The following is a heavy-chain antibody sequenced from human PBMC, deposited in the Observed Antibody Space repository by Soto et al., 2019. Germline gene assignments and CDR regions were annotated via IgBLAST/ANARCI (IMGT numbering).Heavy chain of an antibody. V-gene: IGHV1-18*01. CDR2: ISAYNGNT. D-gene: IGHD2-2*01. J-gene: IGHJ5*02. Sequence: QVQLVQSGAEVKKPGASVKVSCKASGYTFTSYGISWVRQAPGQGLEWMGWISAYNGNTNYAQKLQGRVTMTTDTXTTXAYMELRSLRSDDTAVYYCARACISTSCYSVWFDPWGQGTLVTVSS. CDR3: ARACISTSCYSVWFDP. CDR1: GYTFTSYG.